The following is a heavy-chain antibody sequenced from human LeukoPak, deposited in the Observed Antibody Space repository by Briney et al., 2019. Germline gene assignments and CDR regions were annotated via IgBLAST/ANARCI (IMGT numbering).Heavy chain of an antibody. CDR2: IRFDGSSK. CDR1: GFTFSNYG. V-gene: IGHV3-33*01. D-gene: IGHD5-18*01. CDR3: ARTFYTDVDTALLTSLDY. Sequence: PGRSLRLSCAASGFTFSNYGMDWVRQAPGKGLEWVTVIRFDGSSKYYSDSVKGRFTISRDNSKNTLYLQMNSLRAEDTAVFYCARTFYTDVDTALLTSLDYWGQGTLVTVSS. J-gene: IGHJ4*02.